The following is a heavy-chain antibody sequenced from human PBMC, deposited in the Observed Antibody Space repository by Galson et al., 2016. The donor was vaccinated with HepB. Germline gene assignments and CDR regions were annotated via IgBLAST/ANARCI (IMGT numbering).Heavy chain of an antibody. J-gene: IGHJ4*02. Sequence: YWSWIRQPPGKGLEWIGYVFYSGSTYYNPSLQSRVTISVDTSKNQFSLKLNSVTPADTAVYYCARERYYYDRSGYYYFFDNWGQGTPITVSS. CDR3: ARERYYYDRSGYYYFFDN. CDR1: Y. D-gene: IGHD3-22*01. CDR2: VFYSGST. V-gene: IGHV4-30-4*01.